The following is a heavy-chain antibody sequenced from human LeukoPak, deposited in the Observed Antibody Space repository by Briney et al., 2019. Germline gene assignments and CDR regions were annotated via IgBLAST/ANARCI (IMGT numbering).Heavy chain of an antibody. CDR2: IRSKSDGGTT. CDR3: TTDLLL. V-gene: IGHV3-15*01. J-gene: IGHJ1*01. Sequence: GGSLRLSCAASGFTFNTAWMAWVRQAPGKGLEWVGRIRSKSDGGTTYYAAPVKGRFTISRDDSKNTLYLQMNSLKIEDTALYYCTTDLLLWGQGTLVTVSS. D-gene: IGHD2/OR15-2a*01. CDR1: GFTFNTAW.